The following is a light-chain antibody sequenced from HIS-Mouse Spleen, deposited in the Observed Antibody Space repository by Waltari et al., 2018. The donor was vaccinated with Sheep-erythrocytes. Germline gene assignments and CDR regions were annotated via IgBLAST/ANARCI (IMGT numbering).Light chain of an antibody. CDR3: CSYAGSYNHV. CDR1: SSDVGGYNY. Sequence: QSALTQPASVSGSPGQSITISCTGTSSDVGGYNYVSWYLQHPGKAPKLMIYEVSNRPSGVSNRFSGSKSGNTASLTISGLQAEDEADYYCCSYAGSYNHVFATGTKVTVL. V-gene: IGLV2-14*01. CDR2: EVS. J-gene: IGLJ1*01.